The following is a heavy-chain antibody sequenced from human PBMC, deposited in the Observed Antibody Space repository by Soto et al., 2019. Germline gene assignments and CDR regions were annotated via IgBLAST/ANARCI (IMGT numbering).Heavy chain of an antibody. CDR2: IIPILGIA. V-gene: IGHV1-69*08. D-gene: IGHD1-26*01. Sequence: QVQLVQSGAEVKKPGSSVKVSCKASGGTFSSYTISWVRQAPGQGLEWMGRIIPILGIANYAQKFQGRVTIPADKSTSTAYMELSSLRSEDTAVYYCARDRGSGGGFYFDYWGQGTLVTVSS. CDR1: GGTFSSYT. CDR3: ARDRGSGGGFYFDY. J-gene: IGHJ4*02.